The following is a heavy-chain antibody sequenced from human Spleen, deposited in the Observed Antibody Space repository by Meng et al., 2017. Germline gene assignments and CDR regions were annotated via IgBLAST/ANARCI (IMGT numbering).Heavy chain of an antibody. CDR1: GYKFPAYY. CDR2: IDPKSGDT. Sequence: ASVKVSCKRSGYKFPAYYIHWVRQAPGQGLEWMGRIDPKSGDTHYAQKFQGRVTMTGDTSISTAYMELSGLRSDDTAVYYCARDEDISAAGKLFGDYWGQGTLVTVSS. CDR3: ARDEDISAAGKLFGDY. D-gene: IGHD6-13*01. V-gene: IGHV1-2*06. J-gene: IGHJ4*02.